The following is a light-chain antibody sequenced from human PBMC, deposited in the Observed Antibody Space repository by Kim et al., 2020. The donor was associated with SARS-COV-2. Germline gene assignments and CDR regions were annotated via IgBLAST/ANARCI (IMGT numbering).Light chain of an antibody. V-gene: IGKV1-27*01. CDR1: QGISNY. CDR3: QKYDSAPLT. J-gene: IGKJ4*01. CDR2: GAS. Sequence: DIPLTQSPSSLSASVGDTVTITCRASQGISNYLAWYQKKPGQAPKLLIYGASALQSGVPSRFSGSASGTDFTLTIISLQPEDVATYYCQKYDSAPLTFGGGTKVEIK.